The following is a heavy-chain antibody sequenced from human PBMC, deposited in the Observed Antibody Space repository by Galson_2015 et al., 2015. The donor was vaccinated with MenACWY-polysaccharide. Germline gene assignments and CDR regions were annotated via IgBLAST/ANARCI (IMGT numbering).Heavy chain of an antibody. J-gene: IGHJ6*02. CDR3: ARRQYYYLWSGYLGGGEYYYYVMDV. Sequence: SVKVSCKASGYTFTSYYMHRVRQAPGQGLEWMGIINPSGGSTSYAQKFQGRVTMTRDTSTSTVYMELSSLRSEDTAVYYCARRQYYYLWSGYLGGGEYYYYVMDVWGQGTTVTVSS. CDR2: INPSGGST. D-gene: IGHD3-3*01. V-gene: IGHV1-46*01. CDR1: GYTFTSYY.